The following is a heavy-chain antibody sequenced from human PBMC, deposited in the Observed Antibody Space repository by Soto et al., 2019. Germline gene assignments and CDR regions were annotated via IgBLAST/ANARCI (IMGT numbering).Heavy chain of an antibody. D-gene: IGHD3-3*01. CDR1: GFTFSSYG. J-gene: IGHJ4*02. CDR2: ISYDGSNK. CDR3: AKEFYTRGDDFWSGAFDC. V-gene: IGHV3-30*18. Sequence: SLRLSCAASGFTFSSYGMHWVRQAPGKGLEWVAVISYDGSNKYYADSVKGRFTISRDNSKNTLYLQMNSLRAEDTAVYYCAKEFYTRGDDFWSGAFDCWGQGP.